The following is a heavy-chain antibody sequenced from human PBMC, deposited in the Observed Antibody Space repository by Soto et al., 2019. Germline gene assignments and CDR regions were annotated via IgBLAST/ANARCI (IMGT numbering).Heavy chain of an antibody. J-gene: IGHJ4*02. CDR3: AHGSGWLFDF. D-gene: IGHD6-19*01. CDR2: IHWDDDN. Sequence: QITLKESGPTLVKPTQTLTLTCTFSGFSLTSNAVGVGWFRQPPGKALEWLALIHWDDDNHYSPSLKSRLTFTKDTSKNQVVLIITNMDPVDTATYYCAHGSGWLFDFWGQGTLVTVSS. CDR1: GFSLTSNAVG. V-gene: IGHV2-5*02.